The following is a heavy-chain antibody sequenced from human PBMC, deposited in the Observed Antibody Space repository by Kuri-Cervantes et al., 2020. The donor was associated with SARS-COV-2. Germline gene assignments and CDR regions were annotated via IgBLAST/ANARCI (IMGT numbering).Heavy chain of an antibody. CDR2: ISWNSGSI. D-gene: IGHD1-1*01. CDR1: GFTFDDYA. Sequence: SLKISCAASGFTFDDYAMHWVRQAPGKGLEWVSGISWNSGSIAYADSVKGRFTISRDNAKNSLYLQMNSLRTEDTAVYYCTTLIDYWGQGALVTVSS. J-gene: IGHJ4*02. CDR3: TTLIDY. V-gene: IGHV3-9*01.